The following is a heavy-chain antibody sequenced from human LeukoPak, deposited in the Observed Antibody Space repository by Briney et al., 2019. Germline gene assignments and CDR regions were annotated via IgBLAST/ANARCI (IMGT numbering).Heavy chain of an antibody. V-gene: IGHV3-23*01. CDR1: GFTFSSYA. CDR3: AKNPSSSWYRRDWFDP. J-gene: IGHJ5*02. CDR2: ISGSGGRT. D-gene: IGHD6-13*01. Sequence: GGSLTLSCAGSGFTFSSYAMRWVRQAPGKGREWGSAISGSGGRTYYADSVKGRLTISRDNFKNTLYLQMNSLRAEHTAVYYCAKNPSSSWYRRDWFDPWGQGTLVTVSS.